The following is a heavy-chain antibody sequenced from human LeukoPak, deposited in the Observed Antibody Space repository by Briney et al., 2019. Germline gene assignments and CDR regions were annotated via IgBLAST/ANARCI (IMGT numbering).Heavy chain of an antibody. CDR1: GGTFSSYA. D-gene: IGHD4-17*01. CDR3: ARLAYGDYANWFDP. V-gene: IGHV1-46*01. J-gene: IGHJ5*02. CDR2: INPSGGST. Sequence: GASVKVSCKASGGTFSSYAISWVRQAPGQGLEWMGIINPSGGSTSYAQKFQGRVTMTRDTSTSTVYMELSSLRSEDTAVYYCARLAYGDYANWFDPWGQGTLVTVSS.